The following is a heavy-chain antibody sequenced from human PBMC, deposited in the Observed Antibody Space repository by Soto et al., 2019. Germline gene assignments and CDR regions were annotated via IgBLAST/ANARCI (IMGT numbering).Heavy chain of an antibody. D-gene: IGHD4-17*01. V-gene: IGHV1-69*13. Sequence: SVKVSCKASGYTSTTYDISWVRQAPGQGLEWMGGIIPIFGTANYAQKFQGRVTITADESTSTAYMELSSLRSEDTAVYYCARRHYGDYPFYYYYGMDVWGQGTTVTVS. CDR1: GYTSTTYD. J-gene: IGHJ6*02. CDR3: ARRHYGDYPFYYYYGMDV. CDR2: IIPIFGTA.